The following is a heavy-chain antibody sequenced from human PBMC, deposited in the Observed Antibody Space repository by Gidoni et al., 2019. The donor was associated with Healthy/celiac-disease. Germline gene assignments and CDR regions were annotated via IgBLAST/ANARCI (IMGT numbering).Heavy chain of an antibody. CDR2: ISYDGSNK. J-gene: IGHJ4*02. V-gene: IGHV3-30-3*01. Sequence: QVQLVESGGGVVQPGRSLRLSCAASGFTFSSYAMHWVRQAPGKGLEWVAVISYDGSNKYYADSVKGRFTISRDNSKNTLYLQMNSLRAEDTAVYYCARDGVHREMATNGNQPAFDYWGQGTLVTVSS. CDR3: ARDGVHREMATNGNQPAFDY. D-gene: IGHD5-12*01. CDR1: GFTFSSYA.